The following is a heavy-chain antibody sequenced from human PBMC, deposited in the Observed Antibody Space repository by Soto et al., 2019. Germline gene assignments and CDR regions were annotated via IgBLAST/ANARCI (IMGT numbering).Heavy chain of an antibody. CDR2: VIPLLDAS. CDR1: GATFNDYT. CDR3: ASGKSQMTQDRMGFYYYMDV. Sequence: QVQLVQSGAEVKKPGSSVRISCAASGATFNDYTFTWVRRAPGQGLEWMGRVIPLLDASNYAEKFQDRVTITADRSTSTLYMELSGLQSEDSAIYYCASGKSQMTQDRMGFYYYMDVWGKGTTVTVSS. J-gene: IGHJ6*03. D-gene: IGHD2-15*01. V-gene: IGHV1-69*08.